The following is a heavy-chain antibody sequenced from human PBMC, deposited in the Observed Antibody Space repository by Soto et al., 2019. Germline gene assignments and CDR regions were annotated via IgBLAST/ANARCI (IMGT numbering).Heavy chain of an antibody. CDR1: GFPLNNAW. CDR2: IKRKNDGGAT. D-gene: IGHD2-8*02. Sequence: GGSLSLSCEASGFPLNNAWMSWVPKAQGKGLGWVGRIKRKNDGGATDYAAPVEGSFTISRDDSRDTLNLQMNSLKTEDTAVYYCTTEGQYCTGAYCYPRYYFDYWGQGTLVTVSS. V-gene: IGHV3-15*01. J-gene: IGHJ4*02. CDR3: TTEGQYCTGAYCYPRYYFDY.